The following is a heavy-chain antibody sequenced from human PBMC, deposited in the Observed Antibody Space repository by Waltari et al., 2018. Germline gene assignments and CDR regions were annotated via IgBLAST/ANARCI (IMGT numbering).Heavy chain of an antibody. Sequence: QVQLQESGPGLVKPSETLSLTCVVSGYSISIGYYWGWIRQPPGKGLERIGSIYHSGSTYYNPSLKSRVTMSIDTSRNQFSLKLTSVTAADTAVYYCARHGTRITMTSSFHYWGQGTLVTVSS. D-gene: IGHD3-3*01. CDR2: IYHSGST. CDR3: ARHGTRITMTSSFHY. V-gene: IGHV4-38-2*01. J-gene: IGHJ4*02. CDR1: GYSISIGYY.